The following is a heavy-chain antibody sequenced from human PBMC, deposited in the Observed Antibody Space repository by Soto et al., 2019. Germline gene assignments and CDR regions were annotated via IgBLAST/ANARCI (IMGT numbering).Heavy chain of an antibody. CDR1: GFTFNNAW. D-gene: IGHD3-22*01. V-gene: IGHV3-15*01. Sequence: EVQLVESGGGLVEPGGSLRLSCAASGFTFNNAWMSWVRQAPGKGLEWVGRIKSKKDGGATDFAAPVKGRFAISRDDSKNTLYLQMNSLKTEDTAVYFCTTDYYDATGYYGYFQYWSQGTLLTVSS. J-gene: IGHJ1*01. CDR3: TTDYYDATGYYGYFQY. CDR2: IKSKKDGGAT.